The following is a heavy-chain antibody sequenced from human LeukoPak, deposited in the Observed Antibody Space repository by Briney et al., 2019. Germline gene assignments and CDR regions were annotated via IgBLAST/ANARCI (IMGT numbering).Heavy chain of an antibody. J-gene: IGHJ4*02. CDR2: IYSGGST. V-gene: IGHV3-53*01. D-gene: IGHD6-13*01. CDR3: ATGFARAGYSGYDY. Sequence: GGSLRLSCTASGFTVSSNYMSWVRQAPGKGLEWVSVIYSGGSTYYADSVKDRFTISRDTSKNTLSLQMNSLRAEDTAVYYSATGFARAGYSGYDYWGQGTLVTVSS. CDR1: GFTVSSNY.